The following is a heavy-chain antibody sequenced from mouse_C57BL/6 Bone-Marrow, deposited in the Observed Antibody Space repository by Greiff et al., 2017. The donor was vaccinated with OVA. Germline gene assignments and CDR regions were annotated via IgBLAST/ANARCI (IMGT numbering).Heavy chain of an antibody. Sequence: QVQLQQPGTELVKPGASVKLSCKASGYTFTSYWMHWVKQRPGQGLEWVGNINPSNGGTNYNEKFKSKATLTVDKSSSTAYMQLSSLTSEDSAVYYCATPDLRMIYYGTPWFAYWGQGTLVTVSA. CDR1: GYTFTSYW. V-gene: IGHV1-53*01. CDR3: ATPDLRMIYYGTPWFAY. D-gene: IGHD2-1*01. J-gene: IGHJ3*01. CDR2: INPSNGGT.